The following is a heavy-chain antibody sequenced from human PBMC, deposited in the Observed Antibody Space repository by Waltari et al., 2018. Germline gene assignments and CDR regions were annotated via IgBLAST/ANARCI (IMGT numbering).Heavy chain of an antibody. D-gene: IGHD3-10*01. CDR3: ARYGSGSYRYYGMDV. Sequence: QVQLQESGPGLVKPSQTLSLTCTVSGGSISSGSYYWSWIRQPAGKGLEWIGDIYTSGSTNYNPALKIRVTISVDTSKNQFSLKLSSVTAADTAVYYCARYGSGSYRYYGMDVWGQGTTVTVSS. CDR2: IYTSGST. CDR1: GGSISSGSYY. J-gene: IGHJ6*02. V-gene: IGHV4-61*09.